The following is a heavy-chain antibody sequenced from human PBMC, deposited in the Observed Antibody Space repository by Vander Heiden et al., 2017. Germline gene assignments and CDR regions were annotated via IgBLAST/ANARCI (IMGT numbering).Heavy chain of an antibody. J-gene: IGHJ5*02. CDR1: GFTFVDYA. D-gene: IGHD6-6*01. Sequence: EVQLVESGGGLVQPGRSLRLSCAASGFTFVDYAMHWVRQAQGKGLEWVSGISWNSGSIGYADSVKGRFTISRDNAKNSLYLQMNSLRAEDTALYYCAKDSSSFGTGNWFDPWCQGTLVTVSS. CDR2: ISWNSGSI. V-gene: IGHV3-9*01. CDR3: AKDSSSFGTGNWFDP.